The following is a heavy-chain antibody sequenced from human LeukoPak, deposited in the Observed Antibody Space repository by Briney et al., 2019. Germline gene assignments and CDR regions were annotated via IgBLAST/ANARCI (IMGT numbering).Heavy chain of an antibody. CDR3: ANHLPPGGGVDP. J-gene: IGHJ5*02. CDR2: MNPNSGNT. D-gene: IGHD3-10*01. V-gene: IGHV1-8*01. Sequence: ASVKVSCKASGYTFTSYDINWVRQATGQGLEWMGWMNPNSGNTGYAQKFQGRVTMTRNTSISTAYMELSSLRSEDTAVYYCANHLPPGGGVDPWGQGTLVTVSS. CDR1: GYTFTSYD.